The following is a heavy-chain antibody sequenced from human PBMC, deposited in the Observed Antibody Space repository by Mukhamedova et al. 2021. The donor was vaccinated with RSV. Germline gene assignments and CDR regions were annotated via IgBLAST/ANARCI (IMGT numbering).Heavy chain of an antibody. CDR2: ISAYTGTT. CDR3: ARVSPPFCGGPSCHGPHLDY. V-gene: IGHV1-18*01. J-gene: IGHJ4*02. D-gene: IGHD2-2*01. Sequence: EYMGWISAYTGTTNYAQNVQGRVIMTPDTSTSTVYMELSSLRSDDTAVYYCARVSPPFCGGPSCHGPHLDYWGQGTLVTVSS.